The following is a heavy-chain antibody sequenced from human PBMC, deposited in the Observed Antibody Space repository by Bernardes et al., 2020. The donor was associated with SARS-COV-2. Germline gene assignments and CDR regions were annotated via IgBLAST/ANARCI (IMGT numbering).Heavy chain of an antibody. CDR1: GFTFSSYA. Sequence: GGSLRLSCAASGFTFSSYAMTWVRQAPGKGLEWVSAINAGGVDTYYADSVKGRFTISRDNSKNTLYLQLNSLRGEDTAVYYCAKTNWKRGGGDALDVWGQGTMLTVSS. V-gene: IGHV3-23*01. CDR3: AKTNWKRGGGDALDV. D-gene: IGHD1-1*01. J-gene: IGHJ3*01. CDR2: INAGGVDT.